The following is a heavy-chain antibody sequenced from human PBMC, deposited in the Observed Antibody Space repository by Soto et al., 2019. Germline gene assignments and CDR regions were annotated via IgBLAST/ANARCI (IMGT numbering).Heavy chain of an antibody. CDR1: GASISSNTLY. D-gene: IGHD3-3*02. CDR3: ARHLAGNRDY. V-gene: IGHV4-39*01. J-gene: IGHJ4*02. CDR2: IHYSGIT. Sequence: PSETLSLTCIVSGASISSNTLYWGWIRQPPGKGLEWIGSIHYSGITYYNPSLKSRATISVDTSTNQFSLKLTSVTASDTAVYYCARHLAGNRDYWGQGTLVTVSS.